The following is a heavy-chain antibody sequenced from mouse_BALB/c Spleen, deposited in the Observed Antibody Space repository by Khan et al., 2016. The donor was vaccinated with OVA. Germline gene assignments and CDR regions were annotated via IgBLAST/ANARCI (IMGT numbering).Heavy chain of an antibody. CDR3: ARLEDK. CDR2: IWAGGST. V-gene: IGHV2-9*02. CDR1: GFSLTSYA. J-gene: IGHJ2*01. Sequence: VQLLESGPGLMAPSQSLSITCTVSGFSLTSYAVHWVRQPPGTGLEWLGVIWAGGSTDYISALMSRLSISKDISKSQVFIKMNRLQTEDTAMYDCARLEDKWGQGNTLTGSS.